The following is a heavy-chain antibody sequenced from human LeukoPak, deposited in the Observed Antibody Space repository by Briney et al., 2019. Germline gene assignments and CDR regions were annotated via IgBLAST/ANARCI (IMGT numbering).Heavy chain of an antibody. Sequence: SETLSLTCTVSGGSISSSSYYWGWIRQPPGKGLEWIGSIYYSGSTYYNPSLKSRVTISVDTSKNQFSLKLSSVTAADTAVYYCARSLHTLDYYGSGSYYKSVVNNWFDPWGQGTLVTVSS. J-gene: IGHJ5*02. CDR1: GGSISSSSYY. CDR2: IYYSGST. CDR3: ARSLHTLDYYGSGSYYKSVVNNWFDP. V-gene: IGHV4-39*07. D-gene: IGHD3-10*01.